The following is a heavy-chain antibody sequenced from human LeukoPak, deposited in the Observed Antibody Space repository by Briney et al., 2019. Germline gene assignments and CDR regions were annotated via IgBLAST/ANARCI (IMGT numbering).Heavy chain of an antibody. Sequence: GRSLRLSCAASGFTFSSYAMHWVRQAPGKGLEWVAVISYDGSNKYYADSVKGRFTISRDNSKNTLYLQMNSLRAEDTAVYYCARETTRGGAFDIWGQGTMVTVSS. CDR2: ISYDGSNK. CDR1: GFTFSSYA. V-gene: IGHV3-30*04. CDR3: ARETTRGGAFDI. D-gene: IGHD1-1*01. J-gene: IGHJ3*02.